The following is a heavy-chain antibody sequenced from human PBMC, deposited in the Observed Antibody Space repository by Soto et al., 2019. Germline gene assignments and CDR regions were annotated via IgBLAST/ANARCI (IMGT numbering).Heavy chain of an antibody. Sequence: EVQLLESGGGLVQPGGSLRLSCAASGFTFSSYAMSWVRQAPGKGLEWVSAISGSGGSTYYADSVKGRFTISRDNSKNTLYQQMNSLRAEDTAVYYCAKDQDCSGGSCLSAFDLWGQGTMGTVSS. V-gene: IGHV3-23*01. CDR1: GFTFSSYA. CDR2: ISGSGGST. CDR3: AKDQDCSGGSCLSAFDL. D-gene: IGHD2-15*01. J-gene: IGHJ3*01.